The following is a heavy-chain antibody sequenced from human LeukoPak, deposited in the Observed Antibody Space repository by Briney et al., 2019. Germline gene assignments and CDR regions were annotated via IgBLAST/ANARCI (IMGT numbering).Heavy chain of an antibody. D-gene: IGHD3-16*01. CDR1: GFTFSSYA. CDR2: ISGSGGST. CDR3: AKDLDLLYYSGLNDY. J-gene: IGHJ4*02. Sequence: HPGGSLRLSCAASGFTFSSYAMSWVRQAPGKGLEWVSAISGSGGSTYYADSVKGRFTISRDNSKNTLYLQMNSLRAEDTAVYYCAKDLDLLYYSGLNDYWGQGTLVTVSS. V-gene: IGHV3-23*01.